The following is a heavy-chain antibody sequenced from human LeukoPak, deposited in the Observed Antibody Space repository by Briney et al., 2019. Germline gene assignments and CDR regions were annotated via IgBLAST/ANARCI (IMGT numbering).Heavy chain of an antibody. CDR1: GGSISSYY. D-gene: IGHD1-7*01. V-gene: IGHV4-59*08. J-gene: IGHJ3*02. CDR3: ARPRLELRYAFDI. Sequence: SETLSLTCTVSGGSISSYYWSWIRQPPGKGLEWIGYIYYSGSTNYNPSLKSRVTISVDTSKNQFSLKLSSVTAADTAAYYCARPRLELRYAFDIWGQGTMVTVSS. CDR2: IYYSGST.